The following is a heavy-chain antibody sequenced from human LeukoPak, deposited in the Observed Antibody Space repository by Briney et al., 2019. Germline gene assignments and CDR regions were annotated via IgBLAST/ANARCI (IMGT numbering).Heavy chain of an antibody. CDR3: AKVPGYSSGWYYFDY. J-gene: IGHJ4*02. D-gene: IGHD6-19*01. Sequence: GRSLRLSCAASGFTFSSYGMHWVRQAPGKGLEWVAVIPYDGSNKYYADSVKGRFTISRDNSKNTLYLQMNSLRAEDTAVYYCAKVPGYSSGWYYFDYWGQGTLVTVSS. CDR1: GFTFSSYG. CDR2: IPYDGSNK. V-gene: IGHV3-30*18.